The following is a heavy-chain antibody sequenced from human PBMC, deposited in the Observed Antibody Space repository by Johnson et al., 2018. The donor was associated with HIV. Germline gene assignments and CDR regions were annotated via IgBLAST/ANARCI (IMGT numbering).Heavy chain of an antibody. J-gene: IGHJ3*02. CDR3: AREGPSERAGFDI. Sequence: EKLVESGGGLVQPGGSLRLSCAVSGFTFNTYWMHWVRQAPGKGLVWVARINSDGGRTSYVDSVKGRFTISRDNAKNTLYLQMNSLRADDTAVYYCAREGPSERAGFDIWGQGTKVTVAS. V-gene: IGHV3-74*01. CDR2: INSDGGRT. CDR1: GFTFNTYW.